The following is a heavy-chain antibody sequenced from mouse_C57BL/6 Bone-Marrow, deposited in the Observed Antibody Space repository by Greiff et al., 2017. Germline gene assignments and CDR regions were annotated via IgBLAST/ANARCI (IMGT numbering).Heavy chain of an antibody. CDR3: ARYYGGFAY. V-gene: IGHV2-9-1*01. CDR2: RWTGGGT. D-gene: IGHD1-2*01. CDR1: GFSLTSYA. Sequence: QVQLKESGPGLVAPSQSLSITCTVSGFSLTSYAISWVRQPPGQGLEWLGVRWTGGGTNYNSAPKSRMSISKDNSKSQVFLKMNSLQTDDTARYYCARYYGGFAYWGQGTLVTVSA. J-gene: IGHJ3*01.